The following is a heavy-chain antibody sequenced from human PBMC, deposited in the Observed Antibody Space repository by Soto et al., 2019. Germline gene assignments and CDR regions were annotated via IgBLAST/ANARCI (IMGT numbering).Heavy chain of an antibody. V-gene: IGHV3-21*01. J-gene: IGHJ4*02. D-gene: IGHD5-12*01. CDR1: GFTFRSDG. CDR3: ARDLRYSGSFHFAS. CDR2: ISSSGTSI. Sequence: EVQLVESGGGLVKPGGSLRLSCAASGFTFRSDGMSWVRQTPHKGLEWVSSISSSGTSIHYADSVRGRFIISRDNDKKSVFLQMNSLRADDTAVYFCARDLRYSGSFHFASWGQGALVTVSS.